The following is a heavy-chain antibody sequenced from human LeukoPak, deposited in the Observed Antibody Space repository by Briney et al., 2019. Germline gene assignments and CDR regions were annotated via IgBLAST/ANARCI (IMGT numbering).Heavy chain of an antibody. D-gene: IGHD5-18*01. Sequence: GGSLRLSCAASGFTFSSYTMNWVRQAPGKGLEWVSSISSSSSYIYYADSVKGRFTISRDNAKNSLYLQMNSLRAEDTAVYYCASSLVDTAMARTDYWGQGTLVTVSS. J-gene: IGHJ4*02. CDR3: ASSLVDTAMARTDY. V-gene: IGHV3-21*01. CDR1: GFTFSSYT. CDR2: ISSSSSYI.